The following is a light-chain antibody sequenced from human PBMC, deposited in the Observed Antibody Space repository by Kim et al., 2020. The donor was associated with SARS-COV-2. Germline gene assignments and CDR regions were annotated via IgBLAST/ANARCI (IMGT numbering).Light chain of an antibody. J-gene: IGKJ5*01. CDR2: GAS. V-gene: IGKV1-9*01. CDR1: QDISSY. CDR3: QHLNNYPIT. Sequence: ASVGDRVMITCRARQDISSYFAWYQQHPGKAPNLLIYGASTLQNGVPSRFSGGGSGTDFTLTIRSLQPEDFATYYCQHLNNYPITFGQGTRLEIK.